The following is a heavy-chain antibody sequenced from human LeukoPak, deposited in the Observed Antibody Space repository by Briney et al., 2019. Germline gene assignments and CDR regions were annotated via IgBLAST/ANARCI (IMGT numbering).Heavy chain of an antibody. D-gene: IGHD2-21*02. V-gene: IGHV3-7*01. CDR1: GFSFSTYW. CDR3: ATSYVTLRGLFDY. Sequence: GGSLRLSCAASGFSFSTYWMSWVRQAPGKGLDWVASIKQDGSEKYYVDSVKGRFTISRDNARNSLYLQVNSLRVEDTAVYFCATSYVTLRGLFDYWGQGTLVTVSS. CDR2: IKQDGSEK. J-gene: IGHJ4*02.